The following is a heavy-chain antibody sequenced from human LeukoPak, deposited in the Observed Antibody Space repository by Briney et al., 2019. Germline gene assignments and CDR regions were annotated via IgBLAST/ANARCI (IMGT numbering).Heavy chain of an antibody. CDR1: GDSIINYY. V-gene: IGHV4-59*01. CDR2: IYYTGTT. J-gene: IGHJ4*02. Sequence: PSETLSLTCSVSGDSIINYYWSWIRQSPEKGLEWIGYIYYTGTTKYNTSLESRVFMSVDTSKNQFSLRLTCVTVADTAVYYCAKEPSVWGQGILVTVSS. CDR3: AKEPSV.